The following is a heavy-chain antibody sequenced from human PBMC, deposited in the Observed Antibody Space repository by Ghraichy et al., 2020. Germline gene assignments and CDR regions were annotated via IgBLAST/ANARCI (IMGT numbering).Heavy chain of an antibody. CDR3: ARESLRADIALGNYFDS. D-gene: IGHD5-12*01. CDR1: GFTFSKYT. CDR2: ISSGGSSI. J-gene: IGHJ4*02. Sequence: GGSLRLSCAASGFTFSKYTMNWVRQAPGKGLEWVSCISSGGSSIYYAGSVKGRFTISRDNAKNSLYLQVNSLRVEDTAVYYCARESLRADIALGNYFDSWGQGTLVTVSS. V-gene: IGHV3-21*01.